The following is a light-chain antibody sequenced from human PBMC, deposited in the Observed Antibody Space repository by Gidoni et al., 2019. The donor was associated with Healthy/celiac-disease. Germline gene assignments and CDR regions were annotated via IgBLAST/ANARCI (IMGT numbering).Light chain of an antibody. V-gene: IGLV3-25*03. CDR3: QSADSSGTYRV. CDR2: KDS. Sequence: SYELTQPPSVSVSPGQTARITCSGDALPKQYAYWYQQKPGQPPVLVRYKDSERPSGIPERFSGSSSGTTVTLTISGVQAEDEADYYCQSADSSGTYRVFGGGTKLTVL. J-gene: IGLJ3*02. CDR1: ALPKQY.